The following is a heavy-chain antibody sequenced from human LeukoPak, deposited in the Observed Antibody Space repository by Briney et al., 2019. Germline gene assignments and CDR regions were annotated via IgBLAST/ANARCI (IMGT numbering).Heavy chain of an antibody. V-gene: IGHV3-30-3*01. CDR1: GFSFSSYA. CDR2: VLSDGTSK. CDR3: AKDGPPHYGGNPIFDY. Sequence: GRSLRLSCAASGFSFSSYAVHWVRQAPGKGLEWVAAVLSDGTSKHYADSVKGRFTISRDNSNNMLYLQMSSLRIEDTAVYYCAKDGPPHYGGNPIFDYWGQGTLVTVSS. D-gene: IGHD4-23*01. J-gene: IGHJ4*02.